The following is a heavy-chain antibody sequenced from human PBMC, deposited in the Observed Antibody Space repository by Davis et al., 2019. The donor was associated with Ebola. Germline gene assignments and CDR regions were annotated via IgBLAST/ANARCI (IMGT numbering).Heavy chain of an antibody. CDR1: GFTFSSYW. V-gene: IGHV3-7*01. Sequence: GSLRLSCAASGFTFSSYWMSWVCQAPGKGLEWVANIKQDGSEKYYVDSVKGRFTISRDNAKNSLYLQMNSLRAEDTAVYYCARDQVQDVVVVAATQYWGQGTLVTVSS. J-gene: IGHJ4*02. CDR3: ARDQVQDVVVVAATQY. CDR2: IKQDGSEK. D-gene: IGHD2-15*01.